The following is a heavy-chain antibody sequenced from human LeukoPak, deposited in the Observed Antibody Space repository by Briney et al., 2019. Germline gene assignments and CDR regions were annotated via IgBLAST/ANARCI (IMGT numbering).Heavy chain of an antibody. D-gene: IGHD3-16*02. J-gene: IGHJ5*02. CDR3: ARFLDDYVWGSYRNWFDP. CDR2: INHSGST. V-gene: IGHV4-59*01. Sequence: PSETLSLTCTVSGGSISSYYWSWIRQPPGKGLEWIGEINHSGSTNYNPSLKSRVTISVDTSKNQFSLKLSSVTAADTAVYYCARFLDDYVWGSYRNWFDPWGQGTLVTVSS. CDR1: GGSISSYY.